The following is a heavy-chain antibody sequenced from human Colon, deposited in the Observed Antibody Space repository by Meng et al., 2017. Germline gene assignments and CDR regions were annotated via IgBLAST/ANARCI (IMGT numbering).Heavy chain of an antibody. V-gene: IGHV3-23*01. Sequence: GESLKISCAASRFIFSSYAMSWVRQAPGRGLEWVSGISTNGGSTYYADSVKGRFTISRDNSKKTLSLQMNSLSADDTAVYYCAKVSTGGYYGYYFDYWGQGTLVTVSS. CDR1: RFIFSSYA. CDR3: AKVSTGGYYGYYFDY. J-gene: IGHJ4*02. CDR2: ISTNGGST. D-gene: IGHD2-8*02.